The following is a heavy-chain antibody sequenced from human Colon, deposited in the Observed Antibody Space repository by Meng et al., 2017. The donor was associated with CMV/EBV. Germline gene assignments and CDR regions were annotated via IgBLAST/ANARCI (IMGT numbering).Heavy chain of an antibody. J-gene: IGHJ6*02. CDR2: IKQDGSEK. CDR1: GFTFSSYW. Sequence: GESLKISCAASGFTFSSYWMSWVRQVPGKGLEWVANIKQDGSEKYYVDSVKGRFTISRDNAKNSLYLQMNSLRAEDTAVYYCARDQGYGSGRYYYGMDVWGQGTTVTVSS. D-gene: IGHD3-10*01. CDR3: ARDQGYGSGRYYYGMDV. V-gene: IGHV3-7*01.